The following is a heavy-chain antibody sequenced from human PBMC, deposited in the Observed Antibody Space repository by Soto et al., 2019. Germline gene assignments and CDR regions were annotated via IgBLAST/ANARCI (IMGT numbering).Heavy chain of an antibody. V-gene: IGHV3-21*04. CDR3: ATSKGYFDY. CDR2: ISSSSGSTI. CDR1: GFTFSSYS. J-gene: IGHJ4*02. Sequence: GGSLRLSCAASGFTFSSYSMNWVRQAPGKGLEWVSSISSSSGSTIYYADSVKGRFTISRDNAKNSLYLQMNSLRAEDTAVYYCATSKGYFDYWGQGTLVTVSS.